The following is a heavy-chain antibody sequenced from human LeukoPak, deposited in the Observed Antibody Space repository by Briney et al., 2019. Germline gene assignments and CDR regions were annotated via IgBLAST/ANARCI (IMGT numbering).Heavy chain of an antibody. J-gene: IGHJ4*02. V-gene: IGHV1-69*13. CDR1: GGTFSSYA. D-gene: IGHD3-22*01. CDR2: IIPIFGTA. Sequence: ASVKVSCKASGGTFSSYAISWVRQAPGQGLEWMGGIIPIFGTANYAQKFQGRVTITADESTSTAYMELSSLRSEDTAVYYCATDYYYDSSGSYYTVDYWGQGTLVTVSS. CDR3: ATDYYYDSSGSYYTVDY.